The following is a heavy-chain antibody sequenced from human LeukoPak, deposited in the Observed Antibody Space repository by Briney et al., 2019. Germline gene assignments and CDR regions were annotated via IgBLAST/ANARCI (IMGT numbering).Heavy chain of an antibody. V-gene: IGHV4-59*01. CDR2: IYYSGST. Sequence: PSETLSLTCTVSGGSISSNYWSWIRQPPGKGLEWIGYIYYSGSTYYNPSLKSRVTISAETSKNQFSLRLNSVTAADTAMYYCARWIPSGSSFDYRGQGNLVTVSS. CDR3: ARWIPSGSSFDY. CDR1: GGSISSNY. D-gene: IGHD2-15*01. J-gene: IGHJ4*02.